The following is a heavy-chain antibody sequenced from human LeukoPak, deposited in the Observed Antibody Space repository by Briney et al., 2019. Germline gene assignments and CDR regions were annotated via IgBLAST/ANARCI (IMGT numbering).Heavy chain of an antibody. Sequence: SETLSLTCAVSGGSISSSSYYWGWIRQPPGKGLEWIGSIYYSGSTYYNPSLKSRVTISVDTSKNQFSLKLSSVTAADTAVYYCARHFSYDSSGYIRGGLDYWGQGTLVTVSS. V-gene: IGHV4-39*01. J-gene: IGHJ4*02. D-gene: IGHD3-22*01. CDR3: ARHFSYDSSGYIRGGLDY. CDR2: IYYSGST. CDR1: GGSISSSSYY.